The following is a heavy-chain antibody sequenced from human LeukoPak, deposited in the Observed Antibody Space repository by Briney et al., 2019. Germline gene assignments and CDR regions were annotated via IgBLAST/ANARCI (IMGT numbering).Heavy chain of an antibody. CDR2: ISWNSGSI. J-gene: IGHJ4*02. Sequence: GGSLRLSCAASGFTFDDYAMHWVRQAPGKGLEWVSGISWNSGSIGYADSVKGRFTISRDNAKNSLYLQMNSLRAEDTAVYYCARDGSYYHPFDYWGQGTLVTVSS. D-gene: IGHD1-26*01. CDR1: GFTFDDYA. V-gene: IGHV3-9*01. CDR3: ARDGSYYHPFDY.